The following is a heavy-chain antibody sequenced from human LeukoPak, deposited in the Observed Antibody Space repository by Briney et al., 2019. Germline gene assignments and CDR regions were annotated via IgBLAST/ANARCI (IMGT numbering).Heavy chain of an antibody. CDR2: INHSGST. D-gene: IGHD1-26*01. V-gene: IGHV4-34*01. J-gene: IGHJ3*02. Sequence: RPGETRSLTCGVGGRPCRGKYWRWTRQPPGKGLEWIGEINHSGSTNYNPSLKSRVTISVDTSKNQFSLKLSSVTAADTAVYYCARELRWELLRIRAFDIWGQGTMVTVSS. CDR3: ARELRWELLRIRAFDI. CDR1: GRPCRGKY.